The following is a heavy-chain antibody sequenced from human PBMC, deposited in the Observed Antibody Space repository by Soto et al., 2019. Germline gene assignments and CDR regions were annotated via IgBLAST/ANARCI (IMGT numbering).Heavy chain of an antibody. D-gene: IGHD2-15*01. CDR1: GYSFTGNS. V-gene: IGHV1-2*04. J-gene: IGHJ4*02. CDR2: VNPNNGGK. CDR3: VVKRSGVVY. Sequence: QVHLVQSGAEVKKPGASVRVSCKASGYSFTGNSMHWVRQAPGQGLECMGWVNPNNGGKNYAQRFRGWVTMTTNTSVSTAYVDLKRLKSDATAVYYCVVKRSGVVYGGQGTLVTVSS.